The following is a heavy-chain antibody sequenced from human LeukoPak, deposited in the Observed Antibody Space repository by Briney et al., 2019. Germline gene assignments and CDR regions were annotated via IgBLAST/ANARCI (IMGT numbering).Heavy chain of an antibody. D-gene: IGHD5-12*01. CDR1: GFTFSDYY. CDR3: ASDQGGYEYGPEYWITEYPDY. CDR2: ISSSGSTI. V-gene: IGHV3-11*01. J-gene: IGHJ4*02. Sequence: GGSLRLSCAASGFTFSDYYMSWIRQAPGKGLEWVSYISSSGSTIYYADSVKGRFTISRDNAKNSLYLQMNSLRAEDTAVYYCASDQGGYEYGPEYWITEYPDYWGQGTLVTVSS.